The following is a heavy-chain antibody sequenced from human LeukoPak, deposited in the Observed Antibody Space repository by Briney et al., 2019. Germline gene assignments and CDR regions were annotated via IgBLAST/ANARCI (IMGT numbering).Heavy chain of an antibody. D-gene: IGHD3-22*01. J-gene: IGHJ4*02. CDR3: ARDLYVDTSGYMVY. V-gene: IGHV3-21*01. CDR1: GFTFSSYS. CDR2: ISSSSSYI. Sequence: GGSLRLSCAASGFTFSSYSMNCVPDAPGKGLEGVSSISSSSSYIYYADSVKGRFTISRDNAKNSLYLQMNSMRAEDTAVYYCARDLYVDTSGYMVYWGQGTLVTVSS.